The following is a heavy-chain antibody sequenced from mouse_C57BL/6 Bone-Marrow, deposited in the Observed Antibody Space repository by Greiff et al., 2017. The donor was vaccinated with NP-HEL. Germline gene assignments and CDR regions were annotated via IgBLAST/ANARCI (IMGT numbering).Heavy chain of an antibody. CDR2: IWGVGST. J-gene: IGHJ3*01. CDR1: GFSLTSYG. CDR3: ASGAYDYPFAY. V-gene: IGHV2-6*01. D-gene: IGHD2-4*01. Sequence: VKLVESGPGLVAPSQSLSITCTVSGFSLTSYGVDWVRQSPGKGLEWLGVIWGVGSTNYNSALKSRLSLSKDNSKSQVFLKMNSLQTDDTAMYYCASGAYDYPFAYWGQGTLVTVSA.